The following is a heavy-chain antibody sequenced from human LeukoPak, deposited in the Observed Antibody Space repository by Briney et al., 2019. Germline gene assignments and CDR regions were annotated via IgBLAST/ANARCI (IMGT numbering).Heavy chain of an antibody. Sequence: PGGSLRLSCAASGFTFSSHSMNWVPQAPGKGVEGVSSISCSSSYIYYVHCVRGRFTISRDNAKNSLYLQMNSLRADDTAVYYCARDRVTGGRSITIFGVVITLWGQGTLVTVSS. CDR3: ARDRVTGGRSITIFGVVITL. CDR1: GFTFSSHS. D-gene: IGHD3-3*01. V-gene: IGHV3-21*01. CDR2: ISCSSSYI. J-gene: IGHJ4*02.